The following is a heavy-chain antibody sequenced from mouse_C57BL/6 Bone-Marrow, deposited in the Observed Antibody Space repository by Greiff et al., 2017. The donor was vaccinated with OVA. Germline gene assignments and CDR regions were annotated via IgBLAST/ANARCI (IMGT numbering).Heavy chain of an antibody. CDR2: FYPGSGSI. CDR1: GYTFTEYT. J-gene: IGHJ1*03. CDR3: ARLPREYGSSYWYFDV. V-gene: IGHV1-62-2*01. Sequence: QVQLKESGAELVKPGASVKLSCKASGYTFTEYTIHWVKQRSGQGLEWIGWFYPGSGSIKYNEKFKDKATLTADKSSSTVYMELSRLTSEDSAVYFCARLPREYGSSYWYFDVWGTGTTVTVSS. D-gene: IGHD1-1*01.